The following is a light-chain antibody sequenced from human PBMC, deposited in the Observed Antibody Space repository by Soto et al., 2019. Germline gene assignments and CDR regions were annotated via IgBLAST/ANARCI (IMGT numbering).Light chain of an antibody. CDR2: GA. J-gene: IGKJ2*01. Sequence: EIVLTQSPGTLSLSPGERATLSCRASQSFSNTYLAWYQRKPGQTPRLLIYGASRATGIPDRFSGSGSGTDFTLTISRLEPEDFAVYYCQQYGSTPPTFGQGTKLEIK. V-gene: IGKV3-20*01. CDR3: QQYGSTPPT. CDR1: QSFSNTY.